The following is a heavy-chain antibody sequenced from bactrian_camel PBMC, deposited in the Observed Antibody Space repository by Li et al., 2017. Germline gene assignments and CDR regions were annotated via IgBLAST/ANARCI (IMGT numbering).Heavy chain of an antibody. J-gene: IGHJ4*01. Sequence: VQLVESGGGSVQAGGSLRLSCAASGFTFGGWAMSWVRQAPGGGLEWLSAIHTGAGVIHTADSVKGRFTISRDNAKNTVYLQMNSLIPEDTAVHYCVRDALWLARYYSANDWAYWGQGTQVTVS. CDR2: IHTGAGVI. V-gene: IGHV3S40*01. D-gene: IGHD4*01. CDR1: GFTFGGWA. CDR3: VRDALWLARYYSANDWAY.